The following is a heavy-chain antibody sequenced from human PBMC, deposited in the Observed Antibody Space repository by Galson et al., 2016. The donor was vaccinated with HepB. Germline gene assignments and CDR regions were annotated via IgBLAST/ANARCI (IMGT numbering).Heavy chain of an antibody. CDR1: GFTFNSYN. Sequence: SLRLSCAASGFTFNSYNMHWVRQAPGKGLEWVSSITSSSNYIYYADSVRGRFTISRDNAKNSLHLQMNSLRAEDTAVYYCTRACVGKARRGTYWYFDLWGRGTLVTVSS. D-gene: IGHD3-16*01. V-gene: IGHV3-21*01. CDR2: ITSSSNYI. J-gene: IGHJ2*01. CDR3: TRACVGKARRGTYWYFDL.